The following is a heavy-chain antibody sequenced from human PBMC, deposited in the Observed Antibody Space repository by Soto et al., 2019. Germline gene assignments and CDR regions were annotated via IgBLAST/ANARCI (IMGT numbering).Heavy chain of an antibody. CDR2: ISYDGSNK. J-gene: IGHJ4*02. V-gene: IGHV3-30*18. Sequence: QVQLVESGGGVVQPGRSLRLSCAASGFTFSSYGMHWVRQAPGKGLEWVAVISYDGSNKYYADSVKGRFTISRDNSKNTLYLQMNSLRAEDTAVYYCAKNSGSYGFDYWGQGTLFTVSS. D-gene: IGHD1-26*01. CDR1: GFTFSSYG. CDR3: AKNSGSYGFDY.